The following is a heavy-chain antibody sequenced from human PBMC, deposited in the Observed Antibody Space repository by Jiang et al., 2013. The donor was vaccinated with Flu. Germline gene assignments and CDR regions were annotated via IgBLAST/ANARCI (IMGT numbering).Heavy chain of an antibody. V-gene: IGHV4-61*01. D-gene: IGHD3-22*01. CDR2: IHYSGLT. J-gene: IGHJ4*02. CDR3: VRVTYYDADRRQNPKFDS. CDR1: GDSVSSGTFR. Sequence: GPGLVKPSETLSLTCTVSGDSVSSGTFRWGWIRQPPGRGLEWIGYIHYSGLTTYNPSLKSRVTISVDTSKNQISLRLNSVTAADKAVYHCVRVTYYDADRRQNPKFDSWGQGTLVAVSS.